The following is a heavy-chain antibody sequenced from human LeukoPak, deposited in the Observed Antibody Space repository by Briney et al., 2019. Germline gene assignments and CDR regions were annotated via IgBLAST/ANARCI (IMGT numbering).Heavy chain of an antibody. V-gene: IGHV1-69*04. Sequence: SVKVSCKASGGTFSSYAISWVRQAPGQGLEWMGRIIPILGIANYAQKFQGRVTITADKSTSTAYMELSSLRSEDTAVYYCARFPRPITIFGVVTALGGFDPWGQGTLVTVSS. J-gene: IGHJ5*02. D-gene: IGHD3-3*01. CDR1: GGTFSSYA. CDR2: IIPILGIA. CDR3: ARFPRPITIFGVVTALGGFDP.